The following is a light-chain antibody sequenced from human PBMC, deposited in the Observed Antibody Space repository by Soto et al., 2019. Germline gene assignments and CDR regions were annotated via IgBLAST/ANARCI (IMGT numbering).Light chain of an antibody. CDR1: QTIGNN. CDR2: AAS. Sequence: DIEMTQSPSSLSASLGDRVNISCRASQTIGNNLIWYQHTPGKAPRLLIYAASTLNIGVPSRFSGSGSGTDFTLTISNLQPEDSATYYCQHSYAAPLTFGCGTKVEIK. V-gene: IGKV1-39*01. CDR3: QHSYAAPLT. J-gene: IGKJ4*01.